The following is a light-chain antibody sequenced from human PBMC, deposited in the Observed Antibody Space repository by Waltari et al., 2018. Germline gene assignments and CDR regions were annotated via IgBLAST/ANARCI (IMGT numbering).Light chain of an antibody. CDR1: SNDVCGYGY. J-gene: IGLJ2*01. CDR3: SSYSSSSIVV. Sequence: QSALTQPASVSGSPGQSITISCTGTSNDVCGYGYVSWYQQSPCIAPKLIIYDVIYRPSGVFFRVSGSKAGNTASLTISGLQAEDEADYYCSSYSSSSIVVVGGGTKLTVL. V-gene: IGLV2-14*01. CDR2: DVI.